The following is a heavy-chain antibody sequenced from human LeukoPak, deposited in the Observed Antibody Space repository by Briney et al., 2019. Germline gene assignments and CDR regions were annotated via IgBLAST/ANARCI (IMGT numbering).Heavy chain of an antibody. V-gene: IGHV1-2*02. CDR1: GYSLSVYY. Sequence: ASVKLSCTASGYSLSVYYVHWVRQAPGQGLEWMGWINPNTGDTNYAQKLQGRVTMNSDTSITKAYMELSRLRSDDAAVYYCAIGLSVMTTARSSMDVWGQGTTVTVSS. J-gene: IGHJ6*02. CDR3: AIGLSVMTTARSSMDV. D-gene: IGHD1-1*01. CDR2: INPNTGDT.